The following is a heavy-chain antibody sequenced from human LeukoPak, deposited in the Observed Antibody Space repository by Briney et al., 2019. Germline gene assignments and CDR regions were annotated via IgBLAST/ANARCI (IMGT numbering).Heavy chain of an antibody. CDR2: IIPIFGTA. D-gene: IGHD2-15*01. CDR1: GGTFSSYA. V-gene: IGHV1-69*13. J-gene: IGHJ5*02. CDR3: ARDYCSGGSCPGPEYNWFDP. Sequence: SVKVSCKASGGTFSSYAISWVRQAPGQGLEWMGGIIPIFGTANYAQKFQGRVTITADESTSTAYMELSSLRSEDTAVYYCARDYCSGGSCPGPEYNWFDPWGQGTLVTVSS.